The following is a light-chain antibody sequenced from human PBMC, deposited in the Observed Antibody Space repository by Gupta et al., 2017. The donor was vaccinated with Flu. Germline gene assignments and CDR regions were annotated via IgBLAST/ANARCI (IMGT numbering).Light chain of an antibody. CDR2: STT. CDR3: LLYYSGAWV. J-gene: IGLJ3*02. V-gene: IGLV7-43*01. Sequence: QTVVTQEPSLTVSPGGTFTLTCASSTGAVTSCYYASWIQQKPGQAPRALIYSTTITHSWTPARFSGSLLGGKAALTLSGVQPEDEADYFCLLYYSGAWVLGGGTKVTVL. CDR1: TGAVTSCYY.